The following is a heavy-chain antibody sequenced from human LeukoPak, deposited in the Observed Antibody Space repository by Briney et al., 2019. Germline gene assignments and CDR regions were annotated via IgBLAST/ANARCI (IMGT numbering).Heavy chain of an antibody. D-gene: IGHD6-13*01. CDR3: VAGVDY. CDR2: ISWNSGNI. Sequence: PGRSLRLSCAASGFTFDDYAMHWVRHAPGKGLEWVSGISWNSGNIGYADSVKGRFTISRDNAKSSLYLQMNSLRAEDTALYYCVAGVDYWGQGTLVTVSS. CDR1: GFTFDDYA. J-gene: IGHJ4*02. V-gene: IGHV3-9*01.